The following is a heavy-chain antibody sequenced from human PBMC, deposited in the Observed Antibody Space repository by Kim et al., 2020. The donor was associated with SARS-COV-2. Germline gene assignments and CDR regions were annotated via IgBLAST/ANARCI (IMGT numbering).Heavy chain of an antibody. CDR1: GFTFSSYG. CDR3: AKGRWLQLRGPPFDY. Sequence: GGSLRLSCAASGFTFSSYGMHWVRQAPGKGLEWVAVISYDGSNKYYADSVKGRFTISRDNSKNTLYLQMNSLRAEDTAVYYCAKGRWLQLRGPPFDYWG. V-gene: IGHV3-30*18. D-gene: IGHD5-12*01. J-gene: IGHJ4*01. CDR2: ISYDGSNK.